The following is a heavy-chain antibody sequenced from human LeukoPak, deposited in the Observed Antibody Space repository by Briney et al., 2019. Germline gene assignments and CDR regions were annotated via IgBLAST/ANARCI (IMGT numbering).Heavy chain of an antibody. J-gene: IGHJ3*02. CDR3: AKDMYSSGWYRNNDAFDI. CDR2: ISWNSGSI. D-gene: IGHD6-19*01. V-gene: IGHV3-9*01. CDR1: GFTFDDYA. Sequence: PGGSLRLSCAASGFTFDDYAMHWVRHAPGKGLEWVSGISWNSGSIGYADSVKGRFTISRDNAKNSLYLQMNSLRAEDTALYYCAKDMYSSGWYRNNDAFDIWGQGTMVTVSS.